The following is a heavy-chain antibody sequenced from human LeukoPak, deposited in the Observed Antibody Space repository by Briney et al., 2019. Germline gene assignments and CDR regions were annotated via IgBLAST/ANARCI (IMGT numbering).Heavy chain of an antibody. CDR2: ISYDGSNK. CDR1: GFTFSSYG. CDR3: VTREREEGAFDI. V-gene: IGHV3-30*03. J-gene: IGHJ3*02. D-gene: IGHD1-26*01. Sequence: PGGSLRLSCAASGFTFSSYGMHWVRQAPGKGLEWVAVISYDGSNKYYADSVKGRFTISRDNSKNTLYLQMNSLRAEDTAVYYCVTREREEGAFDIWGQGTMVTVSS.